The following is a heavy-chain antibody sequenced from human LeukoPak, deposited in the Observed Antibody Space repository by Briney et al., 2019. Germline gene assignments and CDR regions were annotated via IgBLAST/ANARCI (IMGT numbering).Heavy chain of an antibody. CDR1: GGSISSFY. V-gene: IGHV4-59*01. CDR3: ARDYGGKFDY. D-gene: IGHD4-17*01. Sequence: SETLSLTCTVSGGSISSFYWSWIRQPPGKGLEWTAYIYYRGSTNYNPSLKSRVTISVDTSRNQFSLKLSSVTAADTAVYYCARDYGGKFDYWGQGTLVTVSS. J-gene: IGHJ4*02. CDR2: IYYRGST.